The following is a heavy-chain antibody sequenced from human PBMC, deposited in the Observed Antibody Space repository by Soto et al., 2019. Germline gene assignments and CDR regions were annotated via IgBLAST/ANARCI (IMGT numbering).Heavy chain of an antibody. J-gene: IGHJ5*02. V-gene: IGHV3-11*06. Sequence: GGSLRLSCATSGFSISDSYMSWIRQAPGKGLEWISYISPRSTFRDYADSLRGRFTISRDSVKNSVYLQMNNLTADDTGVYYCARGGGGGLFDPWGQGSLVTVSS. CDR3: ARGGGGGLFDP. CDR1: GFSISDSY. CDR2: ISPRSTFR. D-gene: IGHD2-21*01.